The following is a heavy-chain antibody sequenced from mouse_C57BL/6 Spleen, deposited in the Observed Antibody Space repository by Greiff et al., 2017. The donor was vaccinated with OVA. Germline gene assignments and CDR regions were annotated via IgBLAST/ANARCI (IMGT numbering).Heavy chain of an antibody. CDR3: ARAGLGAWYFDV. D-gene: IGHD3-3*01. J-gene: IGHJ1*03. Sequence: ESGPGLVKPSQSLSLTCSVTGYSITSGYYWNWIRQFPGNKLEWMGYISYDGSNNYNPSLKNRISITRDTSKNQFFLKLNSVTTEDTATYYCARAGLGAWYFDVWGTGTTVTVSS. CDR1: GYSITSGYY. V-gene: IGHV3-6*01. CDR2: ISYDGSN.